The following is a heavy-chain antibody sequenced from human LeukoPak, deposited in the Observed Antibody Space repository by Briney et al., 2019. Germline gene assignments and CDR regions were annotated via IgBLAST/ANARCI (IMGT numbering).Heavy chain of an antibody. V-gene: IGHV3-23*01. CDR1: GLTFSTYS. CDR2: IYNSGAKI. J-gene: IGHJ5*02. D-gene: IGHD2-2*01. CDR3: AKDIRLLYHNWFDP. Sequence: GGSLRLSCAVSGLTFSTYSMTWVRQGPGKGLEWVSSIYNSGAKIFYADSVKGRFTISRDNSKNTLYLQMNSLRAEDTAVYYCAKDIRLLYHNWFDPWGQGTLVTVSS.